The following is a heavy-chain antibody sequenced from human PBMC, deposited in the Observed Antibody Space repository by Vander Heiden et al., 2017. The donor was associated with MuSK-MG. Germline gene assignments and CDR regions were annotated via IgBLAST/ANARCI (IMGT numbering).Heavy chain of an antibody. CDR1: GFTFNSHG. CDR3: ARDRWYSSTWSYYYYGVDV. V-gene: IGHV3-30*03. J-gene: IGHJ6*02. Sequence: QEQLVESGGSVVQPGRSLRLSCVASGFTFNSHGMHWVRQAPGKGLELVAVISYDCFNSYYADSVRGRFTVSRDNSKNTLYLQMSSLRGDDTAVYYCARDRWYSSTWSYYYYGVDVWGQGTTVTVSS. CDR2: ISYDCFNS. D-gene: IGHD6-13*01.